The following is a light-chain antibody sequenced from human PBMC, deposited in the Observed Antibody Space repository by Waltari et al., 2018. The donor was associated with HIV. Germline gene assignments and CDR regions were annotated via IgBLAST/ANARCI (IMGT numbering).Light chain of an antibody. Sequence: EIVLTQSPDFQSVPPKEKVPITCRASQSIGSNLHWYQQKPDQSPKLLIKYASRSFSGVPSRFSGSGSGTDFTLTISRLEAEDAATYYCHQSSSLPHTFGQGTKLEIK. CDR3: HQSSSLPHT. V-gene: IGKV6-21*01. CDR2: YAS. CDR1: QSIGSN. J-gene: IGKJ2*01.